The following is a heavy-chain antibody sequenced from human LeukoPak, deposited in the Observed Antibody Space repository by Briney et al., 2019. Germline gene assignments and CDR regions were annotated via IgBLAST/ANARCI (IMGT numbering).Heavy chain of an antibody. V-gene: IGHV3-48*01. CDR3: ARWYPRGRWLQSNDAFDI. J-gene: IGHJ3*02. Sequence: PGGTLSLSCAASGFTFSSYSMNWVRQAPGKGLEWVSYISSSSSTIYYADPLKRRFTISRDNAKNSLYQQINSLRAEDTAVYYGARWYPRGRWLQSNDAFDIWGKGTMVTVSS. CDR2: ISSSSSTI. D-gene: IGHD5-24*01. CDR1: GFTFSSYS.